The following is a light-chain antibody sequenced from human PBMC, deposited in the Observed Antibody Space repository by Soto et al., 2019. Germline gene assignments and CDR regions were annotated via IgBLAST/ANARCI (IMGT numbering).Light chain of an antibody. V-gene: IGLV2-14*03. CDR2: DVS. CDR1: SSDVGGYNY. J-gene: IGLJ2*01. Sequence: QSALTQPASVSGSPGQSITISCSGTSSDVGGYNYVSWYQQHPGKAPKLMIYDVSYRPSGISNRFSGSKSGDTASLTISGLQAEDEADYYCSSYSNSNTRVFGGGTKVTVL. CDR3: SSYSNSNTRV.